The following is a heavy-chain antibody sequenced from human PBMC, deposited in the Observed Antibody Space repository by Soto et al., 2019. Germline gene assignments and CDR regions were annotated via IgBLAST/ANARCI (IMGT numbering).Heavy chain of an antibody. CDR1: GGTFSSNS. Sequence: QVQLVQSGAELKKPGSSVKVSCKAFGGTFSSNSISWVRQAPGQGPEWMGGIIPVFDTAKYAQNFQGRVTITADESTSTAYMELSSLRSDDTAVYYCARDSRGSGNYWGMDVWGQGTTVTVSS. CDR3: ARDSRGSGNYWGMDV. J-gene: IGHJ6*02. D-gene: IGHD3-10*01. V-gene: IGHV1-69*12. CDR2: IIPVFDTA.